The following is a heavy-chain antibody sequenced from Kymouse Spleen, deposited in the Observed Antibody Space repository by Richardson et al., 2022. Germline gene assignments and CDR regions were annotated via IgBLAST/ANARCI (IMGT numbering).Heavy chain of an antibody. J-gene: IGHJ4*02. V-gene: IGHV3-7*01. Sequence: EVQLVESGGGLVQPGGSLRLSCAASGFTFSSYWMSWVRQAPGKGLEWVANIKQDGSEKYYVDSVKGRFTISRDNAKNSLYLQMNSLRAEDTAVYYCARDPVPYSSG*GLTTGAREPWSPSPQ. D-gene: IGHD6-19*01. CDR2: IKQDGSEK. CDR1: GFTFSSYW. CDR3: ARDPVPYSSG*GLTT.